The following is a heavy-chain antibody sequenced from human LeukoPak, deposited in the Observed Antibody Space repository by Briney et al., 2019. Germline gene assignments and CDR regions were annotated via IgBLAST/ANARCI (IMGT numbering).Heavy chain of an antibody. CDR2: IYYSGST. Sequence: PSETLSLTCSVFGGSISTNAYYWGWIRQPPGKGLEWIGSIYYSGSTYYNPSLKSRVTISVDTSKNQFSLKLSSVTAADTAVYYCARDSNPLWFGELSDWFDPWGQGTLVTVSS. D-gene: IGHD3-10*01. CDR3: ARDSNPLWFGELSDWFDP. J-gene: IGHJ5*02. V-gene: IGHV4-39*07. CDR1: GGSISTNAYY.